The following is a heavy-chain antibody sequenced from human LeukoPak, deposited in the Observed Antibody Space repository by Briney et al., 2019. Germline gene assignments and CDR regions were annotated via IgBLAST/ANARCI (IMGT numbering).Heavy chain of an antibody. V-gene: IGHV1-69*13. CDR2: IIPIFGTA. CDR3: AREVSSWYPNFDY. Sequence: GASVKVSCKASGGTFSSYAISWVRQAPGQGLEWVGGIIPIFGTANYAQKFQGRVTITADESTSTAYMEPSSLRSEDTAVYYCAREVSSWYPNFDYWGQGTLVTVSS. CDR1: GGTFSSYA. D-gene: IGHD6-13*01. J-gene: IGHJ4*02.